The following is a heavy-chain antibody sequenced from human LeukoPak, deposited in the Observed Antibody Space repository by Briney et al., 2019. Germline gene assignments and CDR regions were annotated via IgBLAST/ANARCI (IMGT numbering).Heavy chain of an antibody. CDR2: IWYDGSNK. J-gene: IGHJ3*02. Sequence: GGSLRLSCAASGFTFSSYGMHWVRQAPGKGLEWVAVIWYDGSNKYYADSVKGRFTISRDNSKNTLYLQMNSLRAEDTAVYYCAREGYGDYAHDAFDNWGQGTMVTVSS. CDR3: AREGYGDYAHDAFDN. V-gene: IGHV3-33*01. D-gene: IGHD4-17*01. CDR1: GFTFSSYG.